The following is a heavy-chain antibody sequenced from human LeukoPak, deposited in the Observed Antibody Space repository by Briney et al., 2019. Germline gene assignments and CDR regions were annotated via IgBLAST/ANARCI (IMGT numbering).Heavy chain of an antibody. CDR1: GFTFTNYV. D-gene: IGHD1-7*01. J-gene: IGHJ4*02. Sequence: GGSLRLSCAASGFTFTNYVMGWVRQAQGKGLEWVSAISENGGAADYADSVRGRFTISRDNSQNTLYQQMNSLRAEDTAVYYCAKRTGVPELHFDHWGQGALVTVSS. V-gene: IGHV3-23*01. CDR3: AKRTGVPELHFDH. CDR2: ISENGGAA.